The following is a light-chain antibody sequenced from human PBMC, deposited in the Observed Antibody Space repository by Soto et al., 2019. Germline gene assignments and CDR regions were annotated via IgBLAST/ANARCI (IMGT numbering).Light chain of an antibody. J-gene: IGKJ1*01. CDR2: ASS. V-gene: IGKV3-15*01. CDR3: QQYNNWPT. CDR1: ESINNY. Sequence: EIVMTQSPAPLSVSPGERSTFSCSSSESINNYLGWYQQKPGQAPRLLIYASSTRATGIPARFSGSGSATEFTLTISGVQSEDVAVYFCQQYNNWPTFGQGTKVDIK.